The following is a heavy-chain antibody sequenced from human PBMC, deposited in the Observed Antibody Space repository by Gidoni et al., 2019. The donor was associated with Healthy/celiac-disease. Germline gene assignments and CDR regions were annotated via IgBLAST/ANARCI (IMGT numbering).Heavy chain of an antibody. CDR3: ARDLSMILRDGMDV. V-gene: IGHV3-21*02. CDR1: GFSFISNG. Sequence: EVQLVESGGGLVGPGGSLRLSCAASGFSFISNGMNWVRQAPGKGLEWVSSNSGRRSYIYYADSVKGRFTIYRDNAKNSLYLQMNSLRAEDTAVYYCARDLSMILRDGMDVWGQGTTVTVSS. CDR2: NSGRRSYI. J-gene: IGHJ6*02. D-gene: IGHD3-16*01.